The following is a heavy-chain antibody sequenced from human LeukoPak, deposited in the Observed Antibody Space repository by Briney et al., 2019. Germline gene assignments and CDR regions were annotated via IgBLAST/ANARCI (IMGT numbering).Heavy chain of an antibody. V-gene: IGHV4-39*07. CDR3: ARLGLPSGDWFDP. Sequence: PSETLSLTCTVSGGSISSSSYYWGWIRQPPGKGLEWIGSIYYSGSTYYNPSLKSRVTMSVDTSKNQFSLKLSSVTAADTAVYYCARLGLPSGDWFDPWAKGTLVTVSS. CDR2: IYYSGST. D-gene: IGHD2-15*01. J-gene: IGHJ5*02. CDR1: GGSISSSSYY.